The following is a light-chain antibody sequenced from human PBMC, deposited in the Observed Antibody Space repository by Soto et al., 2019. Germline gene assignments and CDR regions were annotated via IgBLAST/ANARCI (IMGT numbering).Light chain of an antibody. J-gene: IGLJ2*01. CDR3: SSYTSSSTLGHVV. V-gene: IGLV2-14*01. CDR1: SSDVGGYNY. CDR2: EVS. Sequence: QSALTQPASVSGSPGQSITISCTGTSSDVGGYNYVSWYQQHPGKAPKLMIYEVSNRPSGVSNRFSGSKSGNTASLTISWRQAEDEADYYCSSYTSSSTLGHVVFGGGTKLTVL.